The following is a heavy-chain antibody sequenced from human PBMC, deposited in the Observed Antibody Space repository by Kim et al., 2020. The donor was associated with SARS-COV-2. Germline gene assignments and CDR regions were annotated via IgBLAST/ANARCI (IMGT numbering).Heavy chain of an antibody. D-gene: IGHD5-18*01. J-gene: IGHJ4*02. Sequence: NPSLKSRVTISVDTSKNQFSLKLSSVTAADTAVYYCARGILGGYSYGYRYWGQGTLVTVSS. V-gene: IGHV4-34*01. CDR3: ARGILGGYSYGYRY.